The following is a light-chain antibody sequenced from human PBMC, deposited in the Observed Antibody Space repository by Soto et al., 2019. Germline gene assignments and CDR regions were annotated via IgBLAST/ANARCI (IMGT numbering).Light chain of an antibody. CDR3: QQYNSYALT. CDR1: QSISSW. CDR2: KAS. J-gene: IGKJ4*01. Sequence: DIQMTQSPSTLSASVGARVTITCRASQSISSWLAWYQQKPEKAPKLLIYKASSLERGVPSRFSGSGSGTEFTLAISSLQADDFATYYCQQYNSYALTFGGGPKVEIK. V-gene: IGKV1-5*03.